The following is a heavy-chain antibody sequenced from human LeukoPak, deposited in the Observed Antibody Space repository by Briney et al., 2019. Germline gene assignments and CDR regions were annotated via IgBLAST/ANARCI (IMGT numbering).Heavy chain of an antibody. Sequence: ASVKVSCKASGYTFTSYGISWVRQAPGQGLEWMGWISAYNGNTNYAQKFQGRVTMTRDTSISTAYMELSRLRSDDTAVYYCARISFLSGYDFDYWGQGTLVTVSS. CDR1: GYTFTSYG. J-gene: IGHJ4*02. D-gene: IGHD5-12*01. V-gene: IGHV1-18*01. CDR3: ARISFLSGYDFDY. CDR2: ISAYNGNT.